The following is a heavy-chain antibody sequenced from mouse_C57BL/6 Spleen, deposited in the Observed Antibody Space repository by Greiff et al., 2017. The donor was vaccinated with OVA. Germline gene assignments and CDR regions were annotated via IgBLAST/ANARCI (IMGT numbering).Heavy chain of an antibody. CDR3: ARGGYDYDGGCAY. D-gene: IGHD2-4*01. Sequence: EVQLVESGPELVKPGASVKMSCKAYGYTFTDYNMHWVKQSHGKSLEWIGYINPNNGGTSYNQKFKGKATLTVNKSSSTAYMELRSLTSEDSAVYYCARGGYDYDGGCAYWGQGTLVTVAA. CDR2: INPNNGGT. V-gene: IGHV1-22*01. J-gene: IGHJ3*01. CDR1: GYTFTDYN.